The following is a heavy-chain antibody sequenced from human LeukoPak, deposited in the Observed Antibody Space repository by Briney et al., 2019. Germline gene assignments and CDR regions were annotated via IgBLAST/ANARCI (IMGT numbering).Heavy chain of an antibody. CDR3: ARASVITGSTETFDP. V-gene: IGHV1-2*02. CDR2: INPSSGGT. D-gene: IGHD1-20*01. Sequence: GASVEVSCKASGYTFTSYDINWVRQAPGQGLEWMGWINPSSGGTNYAQKFQGRVTMTRDTSIRTAYMELSRLRSDDTAVYYCARASVITGSTETFDPWGQGTLVTVSS. J-gene: IGHJ5*02. CDR1: GYTFTSYD.